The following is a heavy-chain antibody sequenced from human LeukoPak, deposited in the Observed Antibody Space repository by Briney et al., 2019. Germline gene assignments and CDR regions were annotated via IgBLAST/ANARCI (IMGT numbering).Heavy chain of an antibody. Sequence: GGSLRLSCEVSGFTFRSYAMHWVRQAPGKGLEWVAVISYDEVKEYYADSVKGRFTISRDNSKNTLFLQMNSLRPEDTAVYYCARDASIAFVRGLISRTWFDTWGQGTLVTVSS. V-gene: IGHV3-30-3*01. CDR2: ISYDEVKE. CDR1: GFTFRSYA. J-gene: IGHJ5*02. CDR3: ARDASIAFVRGLISRTWFDT. D-gene: IGHD3-10*01.